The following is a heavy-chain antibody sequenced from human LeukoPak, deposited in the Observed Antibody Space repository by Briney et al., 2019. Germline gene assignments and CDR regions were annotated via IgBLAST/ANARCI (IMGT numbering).Heavy chain of an antibody. D-gene: IGHD3-3*01. V-gene: IGHV1-2*06. J-gene: IGHJ4*02. Sequence: GASVKVFCKASGYTFTGYYMHWVRQAPGQGLEWMGRINPNSGGTNYAQKFQGRVTMTRDTSISTAYMELSRLRSDDTAVYYCARGYDFWSGYLDYWGQGTLVTVSS. CDR3: ARGYDFWSGYLDY. CDR1: GYTFTGYY. CDR2: INPNSGGT.